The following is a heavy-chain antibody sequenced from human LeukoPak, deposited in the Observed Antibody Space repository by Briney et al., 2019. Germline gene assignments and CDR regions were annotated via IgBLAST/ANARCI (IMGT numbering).Heavy chain of an antibody. J-gene: IGHJ4*02. CDR3: ARHRYGSGSFDY. D-gene: IGHD3-10*01. CDR1: GGSISSSSYY. CDR2: IYYSGST. Sequence: PSETLSLTCTVSGGSISSSSYYWGWIRQPPGKGLAWIGSIYYSGSTYYNPSLKSRVTISVDTSKNQFSLKLSSVTAADTAVYYCARHRYGSGSFDYWGQGTLVTVSS. V-gene: IGHV4-39*01.